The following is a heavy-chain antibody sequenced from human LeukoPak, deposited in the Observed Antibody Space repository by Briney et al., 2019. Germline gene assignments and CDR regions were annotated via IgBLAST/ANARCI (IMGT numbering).Heavy chain of an antibody. CDR3: ARYCSSTNCYSDY. D-gene: IGHD2-2*01. Sequence: ASVKVSCKASGYTFTGYYMHWVRQAPGQGLEYMGRINPISGGTVYAQKFQGRVTMTRDTSITTAYMELTRLTSDDTAVYYCARYCSSTNCYSDYWGQGTLVTVSS. J-gene: IGHJ4*02. V-gene: IGHV1-2*06. CDR2: INPISGGT. CDR1: GYTFTGYY.